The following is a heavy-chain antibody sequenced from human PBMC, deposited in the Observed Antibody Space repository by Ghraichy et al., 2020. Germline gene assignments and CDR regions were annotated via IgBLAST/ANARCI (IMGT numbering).Heavy chain of an antibody. Sequence: SETLSLTCTVSGASISSSAGDYFWSWIRQSPGKGLEWIGHIFHSGSTFYNPSLKSRIIISADTSKNQFSLRLISMTAADTAVYYCARGGGYNWNTMAGWWFDPWGPGILVTVSS. CDR1: GASISSSAGDYF. CDR2: IFHSGST. D-gene: IGHD1-20*01. V-gene: IGHV4-30-4*01. CDR3: ARGGGYNWNTMAGWWFDP. J-gene: IGHJ5*02.